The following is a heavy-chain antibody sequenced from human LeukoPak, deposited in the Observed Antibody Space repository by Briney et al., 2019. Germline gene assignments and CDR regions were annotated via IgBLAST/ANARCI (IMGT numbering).Heavy chain of an antibody. CDR3: ARDLATYYYDSVDNAFDI. V-gene: IGHV3-21*01. J-gene: IGHJ3*02. CDR2: ISSSSSYI. Sequence: GGSLRLSCAASGFTFSSYSMNWVRQAPGKGLEWVSSISSSSSYIYYADSVKGRFTISRDNAKNSLYLQMNSLRAEDTAVYYCARDLATYYYDSVDNAFDIWGQGTMVTVSS. CDR1: GFTFSSYS. D-gene: IGHD3-22*01.